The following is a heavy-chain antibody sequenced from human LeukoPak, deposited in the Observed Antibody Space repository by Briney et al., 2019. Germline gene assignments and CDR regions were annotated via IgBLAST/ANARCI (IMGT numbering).Heavy chain of an antibody. Sequence: SETLSLTCTVSGGSISSYYWCWIRQPPGKGLEWIGYIYYSGSTNHNPPLKSRGTISVDTSKNQFSLKLNSVTAADTAVYYCARDSYYYDTSGYYYWFDPWGQGTLVTVSS. D-gene: IGHD3-22*01. V-gene: IGHV4-59*01. J-gene: IGHJ5*02. CDR1: GGSISSYY. CDR2: IYYSGST. CDR3: ARDSYYYDTSGYYYWFDP.